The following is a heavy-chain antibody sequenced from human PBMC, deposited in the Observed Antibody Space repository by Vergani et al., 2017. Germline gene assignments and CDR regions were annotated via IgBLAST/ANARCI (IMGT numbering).Heavy chain of an antibody. J-gene: IGHJ6*02. V-gene: IGHV4-39*07. CDR3: ASEGYSNLSYDYYYGMDV. Sequence: QLQLQESGPGLVKPSETLSLTCTVSGGSISSSSYYWGWIRQPPGKGLEWIGSIYYSGSTYYNPSLKSRVTISVDTSKNQFSLKLSSVTAADTAVYYCASEGYSNLSYDYYYGMDVWGQGTTVTVSS. D-gene: IGHD4-11*01. CDR1: GGSISSSSYY. CDR2: IYYSGST.